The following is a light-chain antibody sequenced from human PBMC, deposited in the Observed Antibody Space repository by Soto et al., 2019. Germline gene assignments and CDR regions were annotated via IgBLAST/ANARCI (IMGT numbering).Light chain of an antibody. CDR2: DAS. CDR3: QQRTDRPPWT. V-gene: IGKV3-11*01. J-gene: IGKJ1*01. CDR1: QSIGLA. Sequence: EIVSTQSPASQSSSLWERSTISSGASQSIGLAIAWYQHKPGQAPRLLIFDASQRATGIPARFRGSGSGTDFTLSISSLEPEDFAVYYCQQRTDRPPWTFGQGTKVDI.